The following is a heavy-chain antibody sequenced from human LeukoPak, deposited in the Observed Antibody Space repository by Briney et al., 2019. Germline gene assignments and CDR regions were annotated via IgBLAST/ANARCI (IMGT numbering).Heavy chain of an antibody. CDR1: GDSISSYY. J-gene: IGHJ4*02. CDR2: IYYSGGT. D-gene: IGHD1-26*01. Sequence: SETLSLTCTVSGDSISSYYWSWIRQPPGKGLEWIGYIYYSGGTDYNPSLKSRVTISVDTSKNQFSLKLRSVTAADTAVYYCARGSAWERGSYDYWGQGTLVTVSS. V-gene: IGHV4-59*08. CDR3: ARGSAWERGSYDY.